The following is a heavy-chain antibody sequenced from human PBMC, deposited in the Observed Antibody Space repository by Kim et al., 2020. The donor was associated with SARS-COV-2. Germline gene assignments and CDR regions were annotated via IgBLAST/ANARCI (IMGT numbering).Heavy chain of an antibody. D-gene: IGHD6-13*01. CDR3: ARTQLARTHPREGYGMDV. V-gene: IGHV4-59*13. J-gene: IGHJ6*02. CDR2: IYYSGST. CDR1: GGSISSYY. Sequence: SETLSLTCTVSGGSISSYYWSWIRQPPGKGLEWIGYIYYSGSTNYNPSLKSRVTISVDTSKNQFSLKLSSVTAADTAVYYCARTQLARTHPREGYGMDVWGQGTTVTVSS.